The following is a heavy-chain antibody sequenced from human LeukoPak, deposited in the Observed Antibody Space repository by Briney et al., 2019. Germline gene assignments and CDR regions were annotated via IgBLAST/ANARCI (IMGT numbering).Heavy chain of an antibody. CDR1: GGSISSYY. D-gene: IGHD2-15*01. CDR2: IYYSGST. Sequence: PSETLSLTCTVSGGSISSYYWSWIRQPPGKGLEWIGYIYYSGSTNYNPSLKSRVTISVDTSKNQFSLKLSSVTAADTAVYYCARDRRVVVAAHITGEFDYWGQGTLVTVSS. V-gene: IGHV4-59*01. CDR3: ARDRRVVVAAHITGEFDY. J-gene: IGHJ4*02.